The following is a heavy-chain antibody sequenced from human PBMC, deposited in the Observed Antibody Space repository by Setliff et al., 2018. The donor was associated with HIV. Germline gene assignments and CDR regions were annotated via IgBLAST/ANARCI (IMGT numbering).Heavy chain of an antibody. D-gene: IGHD1-26*01. CDR1: GGTFTNYI. V-gene: IGHV1-18*01. J-gene: IGHJ3*02. CDR3: ARDSEWGSYIFWTFDI. Sequence: ASVKVSCKASGGTFTNYIYSWVRQAPGQGLEWMGWISAYNGNTNYAQKLQGRVTMTTDTSTSTAYMELRSLRSDDTAVYYCARDSEWGSYIFWTFDIWGQGTMVTVSS. CDR2: ISAYNGNT.